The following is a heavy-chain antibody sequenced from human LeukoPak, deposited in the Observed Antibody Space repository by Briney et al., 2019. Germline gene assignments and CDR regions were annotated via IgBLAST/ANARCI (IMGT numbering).Heavy chain of an antibody. CDR2: ISGRGGST. Sequence: GGSLRLSCAASGFTFSSYWMSWVRQAPGRGRGWVAAISGRGGSTYYADSVKGRFTISRDNSKNTLYLQMNSLRAEDTAVYYCAKGYYYGSGSHTLDYWGQGTLVTVSS. D-gene: IGHD3-10*01. CDR1: GFTFSSYW. J-gene: IGHJ4*02. CDR3: AKGYYYGSGSHTLDY. V-gene: IGHV3-23*01.